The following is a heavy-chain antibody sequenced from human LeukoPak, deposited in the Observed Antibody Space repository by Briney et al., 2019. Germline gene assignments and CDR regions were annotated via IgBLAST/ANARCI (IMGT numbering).Heavy chain of an antibody. CDR3: ARGPYSSGYYVGDY. V-gene: IGHV3-74*01. CDR2: INSDGRST. D-gene: IGHD3-22*01. Sequence: GGSLRLSCAASGFTLSSYWMHWVRQAPGKGLVWVSRINSDGRSTSYADSVKGRFTISRDNAKNTMYLQMDSLRGEDTAVYYCARGPYSSGYYVGDYWGQGILVTVSS. CDR1: GFTLSSYW. J-gene: IGHJ4*02.